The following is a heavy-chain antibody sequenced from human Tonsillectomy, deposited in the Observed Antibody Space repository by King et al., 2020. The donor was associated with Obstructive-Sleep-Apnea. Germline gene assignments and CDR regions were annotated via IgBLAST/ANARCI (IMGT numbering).Heavy chain of an antibody. J-gene: IGHJ4*02. V-gene: IGHV3-30*04. CDR1: GFTFSSYA. CDR2: ISYDGSNK. Sequence: QLVQSGVGVVQPGRSLRLSCAASGFTFSSYAMHWVRQAPGKGLEWVAVISYDGSNKYYADSVKGRFTISRDNSKNTLYLQMNSLRAEDTAVYYCARDGGYYDSSGYFDYWGQGTLVTVSS. CDR3: ARDGGYYDSSGYFDY. D-gene: IGHD3-22*01.